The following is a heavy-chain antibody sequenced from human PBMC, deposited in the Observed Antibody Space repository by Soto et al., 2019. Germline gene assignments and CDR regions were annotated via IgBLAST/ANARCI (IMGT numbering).Heavy chain of an antibody. V-gene: IGHV1-69*01. CDR1: GGTFSSYA. J-gene: IGHJ6*02. Sequence: QVQLVQSGAEVKKPGSSVKVSCKASGGTFSSYAISWVRQAPGQGLEWVGGIIPIFGTANYAQKFQGRVTITADESTSTAYMELSSLRSEDTAVYYCARDKITGTTHYYYYYGMDVWGQGTTVTVSS. CDR2: IIPIFGTA. CDR3: ARDKITGTTHYYYYYGMDV. D-gene: IGHD1-7*01.